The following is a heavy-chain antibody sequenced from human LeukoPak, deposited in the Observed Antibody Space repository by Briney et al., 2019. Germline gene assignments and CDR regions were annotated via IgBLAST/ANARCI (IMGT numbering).Heavy chain of an antibody. CDR1: GGSISSRNYY. Sequence: SETLSLTCTVSGGSISSRNYYWGWIRQPPGKGLEWIGNIYYTGRAYYNPSLKSRVTISVDTSKNQFSLKLSSVTAADTATCYCVCGDRDASTSYTSSWSTLPYFDYWGQGTLVTVSS. J-gene: IGHJ4*02. V-gene: IGHV4-39*01. D-gene: IGHD6-13*01. CDR2: IYYTGRA. CDR3: VCGDRDASTSYTSSWSTLPYFDY.